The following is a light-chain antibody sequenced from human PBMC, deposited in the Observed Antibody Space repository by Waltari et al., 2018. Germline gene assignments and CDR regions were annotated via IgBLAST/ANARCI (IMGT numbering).Light chain of an antibody. Sequence: QSALTQPASVSGSPGQSITLSRTGTSSDIGSSILVSWYQQHPGKAPRLMIYDVNRRPSGVSDRFSGSKSGNTASLTISGLQAEDEADYYCSSYAASTTFFGGGTKVTVL. V-gene: IGLV2-23*02. CDR3: SSYAASTTF. CDR2: DVN. J-gene: IGLJ2*01. CDR1: SSDIGSSIL.